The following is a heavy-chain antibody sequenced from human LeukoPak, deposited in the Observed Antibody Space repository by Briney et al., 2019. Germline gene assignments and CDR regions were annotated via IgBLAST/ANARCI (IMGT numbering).Heavy chain of an antibody. CDR2: ISSTGSTI. Sequence: PGGSLRLSCEASGFTFRSYSMNWVRQAPRKGLEWISYISSTGSTIYYADSVKGRFTISRDNAKNSLFLQMDSLRAEDTALYYCAKDQRWYSNYYSDHWGQGALVTVSS. D-gene: IGHD4-23*01. V-gene: IGHV3-48*01. CDR1: GFTFRSYS. CDR3: AKDQRWYSNYYSDH. J-gene: IGHJ4*02.